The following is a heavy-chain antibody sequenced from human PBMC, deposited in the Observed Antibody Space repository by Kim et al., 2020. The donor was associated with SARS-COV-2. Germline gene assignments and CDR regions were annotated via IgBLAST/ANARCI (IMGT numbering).Heavy chain of an antibody. CDR1: GFTVSSNY. J-gene: IGHJ4*02. CDR2: IYSGGST. CDR3: AREELGYCSGGSCYSGY. D-gene: IGHD2-15*01. V-gene: IGHV3-53*01. Sequence: GGSLRLSCAASGFTVSSNYMSWVRQAPGKGLEWVSVIYSGGSTYYADSVKGRFTISRDNSKNTLYLQMNSLRAEDTAVYYCAREELGYCSGGSCYSGYWGQGTLVTVSS.